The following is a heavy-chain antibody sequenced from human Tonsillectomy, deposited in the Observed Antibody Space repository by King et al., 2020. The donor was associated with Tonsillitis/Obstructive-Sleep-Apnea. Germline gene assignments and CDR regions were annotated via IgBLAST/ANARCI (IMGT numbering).Heavy chain of an antibody. CDR3: ARDRVEDCSGGSCYGYFDL. D-gene: IGHD2-15*01. CDR1: GYTFTSYY. Sequence: VQLVQSGAEVKKPGASVKVSCKASGYTFTSYYMHWVRQAPGQGLEWMGVINPSGGSTSYAQKFQGRVTMTRDTSTSTVYMELSSLRYEDTAVYYCARDRVEDCSGGSCYGYFDLWGRGTMVTVSS. J-gene: IGHJ2*01. V-gene: IGHV1-46*01. CDR2: INPSGGST.